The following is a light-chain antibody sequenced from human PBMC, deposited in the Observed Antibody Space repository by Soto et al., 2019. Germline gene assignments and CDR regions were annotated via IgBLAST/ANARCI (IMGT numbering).Light chain of an antibody. J-gene: IGKJ4*01. Sequence: DVLMTQSPLSLPVTLGQPASISCRSSQSLVHSDGNTSLNWFHQRPGQSPRRLIYKVSNRDSGVPDRFSGSVSGTDFTLKISRVQAEDVGDYYCLQGTHWPPTFGGGTKVEIK. V-gene: IGKV2-30*02. CDR1: QSLVHSDGNTS. CDR3: LQGTHWPPT. CDR2: KVS.